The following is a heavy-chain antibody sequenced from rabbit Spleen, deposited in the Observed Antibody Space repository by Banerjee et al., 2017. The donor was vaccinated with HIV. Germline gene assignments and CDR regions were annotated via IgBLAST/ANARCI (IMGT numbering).Heavy chain of an antibody. CDR1: GFTISSSDH. Sequence: QSLEESGGGRVQPEGSLALACKASGFTISSSDHMCWVRQAPGKGVEWIACIYADSSGSRRYACWAKGRFTITKSSSTTVTLQMPSLTVADTATYFCSRDRTSSVGWSFDLWGPGTLVTVS. J-gene: IGHJ4*01. CDR3: SRDRTSSVGWSFDL. CDR2: IYADSSGSR. V-gene: IGHV1S40*01. D-gene: IGHD1-1*01.